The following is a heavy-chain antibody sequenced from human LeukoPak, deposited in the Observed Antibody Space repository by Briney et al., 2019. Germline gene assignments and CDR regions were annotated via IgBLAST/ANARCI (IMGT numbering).Heavy chain of an antibody. D-gene: IGHD5-24*01. J-gene: IGHJ6*03. CDR1: GITFSSHA. CDR3: AKGGAATMRDGYNYYYYYMEV. V-gene: IGHV3-23*01. Sequence: PGGSLRLSCAASGITFSSHAMSWVRQAPGKGLEWVSLISGSGGHTYYGDSVKGRFTISRDNSTNRLYLQMNSLRPEDTAVYYCAKGGAATMRDGYNYYYYYMEVWDRGTTVTVSS. CDR2: ISGSGGHT.